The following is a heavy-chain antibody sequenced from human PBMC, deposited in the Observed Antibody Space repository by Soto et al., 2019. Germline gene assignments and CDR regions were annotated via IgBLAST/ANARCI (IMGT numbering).Heavy chain of an antibody. V-gene: IGHV1-69*06. CDR2: IIPIFNST. D-gene: IGHD2-2*02. Sequence: SVKVSCKVSGSRFSNYVISWVRQAPGHGLEWLGRIIPIFNSTKYAQSFQGRVTITADKSTSTASLELSSLRSDDTAVYYCARGGRGKKAGYNGLVSLGYWGQGTLVTVSS. CDR1: GSRFSNYV. J-gene: IGHJ4*02. CDR3: ARGGRGKKAGYNGLVSLGY.